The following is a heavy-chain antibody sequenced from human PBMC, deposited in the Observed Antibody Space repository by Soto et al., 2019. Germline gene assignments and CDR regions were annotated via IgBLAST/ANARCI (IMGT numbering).Heavy chain of an antibody. V-gene: IGHV3-48*02. Sequence: GGSLRLSCAASGFTFSSYSMNWVRQAPGKGLEWVSYISSSSSTIYYADSVKGRFTISRDNAKNSLYLQMNSLRDEDTAVYYCARDPQYSSGWYYYYYGVEVWGQGTTVTVSS. CDR3: ARDPQYSSGWYYYYYGVEV. CDR2: ISSSSSTI. CDR1: GFTFSSYS. J-gene: IGHJ6*02. D-gene: IGHD6-19*01.